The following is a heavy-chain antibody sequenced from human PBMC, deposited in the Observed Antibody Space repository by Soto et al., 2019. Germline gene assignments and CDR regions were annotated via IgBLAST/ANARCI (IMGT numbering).Heavy chain of an antibody. D-gene: IGHD4-17*01. V-gene: IGHV1-18*01. CDR3: ARRDYPLDY. CDR1: GYTFTSYG. CDR2: ISAYNGHT. J-gene: IGHJ4*02. Sequence: QVQLVQSGAEVKKPGASVKVSCKASGYTFTSYGISWVRQAPGQGLEWMGWISAYNGHTNYAQKPQXSXTLXTDTSTSTAYLELRSLRSDDTAVYYCARRDYPLDYWGQGTLVTVSS.